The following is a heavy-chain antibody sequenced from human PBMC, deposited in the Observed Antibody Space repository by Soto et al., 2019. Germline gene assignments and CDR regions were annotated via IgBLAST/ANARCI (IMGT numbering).Heavy chain of an antibody. Sequence: EVQLLESGGGLVQPGGSLRLSCAGSGFTFINYAMTWVRQAPGKGLEWVSSISNRGSDTYYADSVKGRFTISRDNSKNTLYLQMNSLRAEDTAVYYCAKDTYSSSWYFWGQGTLVTVSS. J-gene: IGHJ4*02. V-gene: IGHV3-23*01. CDR2: ISNRGSDT. D-gene: IGHD6-13*01. CDR1: GFTFINYA. CDR3: AKDTYSSSWYF.